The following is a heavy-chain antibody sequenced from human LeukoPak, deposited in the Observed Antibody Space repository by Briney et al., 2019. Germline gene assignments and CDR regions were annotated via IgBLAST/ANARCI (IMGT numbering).Heavy chain of an antibody. Sequence: PSETLSLTCTVSGGSISSYYWSWIRQPPGKGLEWIGYIYYSGSTNYNPSLKSRVTIPVDTSKNQFSLKLSSVTAADTAVYYCARDIFYGSGTPYYYGMDVWGQGTTVTVSS. J-gene: IGHJ6*02. CDR2: IYYSGST. CDR3: ARDIFYGSGTPYYYGMDV. CDR1: GGSISSYY. V-gene: IGHV4-59*12. D-gene: IGHD3-10*01.